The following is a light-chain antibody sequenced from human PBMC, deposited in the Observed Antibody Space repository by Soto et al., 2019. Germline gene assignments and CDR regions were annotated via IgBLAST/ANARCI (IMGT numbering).Light chain of an antibody. V-gene: IGLV1-44*01. CDR3: AAWDDSLNGVV. CDR1: SSNIGSNT. J-gene: IGLJ2*01. CDR2: SNN. Sequence: QSVLTPPPSASGTPGQRVTISCSGSSSNIGSNTVNWYQQLPGTAPKLLIYSNNHRPSGVPDRFSGSKSGTSASLAISGLQSEDEADYYCAAWDDSLNGVVFGGGTKRTV.